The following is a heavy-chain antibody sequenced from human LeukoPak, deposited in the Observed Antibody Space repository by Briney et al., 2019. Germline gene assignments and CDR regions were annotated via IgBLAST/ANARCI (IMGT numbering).Heavy chain of an antibody. D-gene: IGHD3-10*01. CDR1: GGSISSYY. J-gene: IGHJ5*02. V-gene: IGHV4-59*01. Sequence: PSETLSLTCTVSGGSISSYYWSWIRQPPGKGLEWIGYIYYSGSTNYNPSLKSRVTISVDTSKNQFSLKLSSVTAADTAVYYCATGGYYGSGNDFRFDPWGQGTLVTVSS. CDR2: IYYSGST. CDR3: ATGGYYGSGNDFRFDP.